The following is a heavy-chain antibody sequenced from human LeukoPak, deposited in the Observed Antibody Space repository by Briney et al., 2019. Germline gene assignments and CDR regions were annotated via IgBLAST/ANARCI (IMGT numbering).Heavy chain of an antibody. CDR3: ARGKWFGELPPPWFDP. Sequence: PGGSLRLSCAASGFTFSSYAMHWVRQAPGKGLEWVAVISYDGGNKYYADSVKGRFTISRDNSKNTLYLQMNSLRAEDTAVYYCARGKWFGELPPPWFDPWGQGTLVTVSS. CDR2: ISYDGGNK. J-gene: IGHJ5*02. D-gene: IGHD3-10*01. V-gene: IGHV3-30*04. CDR1: GFTFSSYA.